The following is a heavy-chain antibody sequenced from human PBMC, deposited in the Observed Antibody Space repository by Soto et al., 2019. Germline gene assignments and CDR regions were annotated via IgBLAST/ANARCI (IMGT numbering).Heavy chain of an antibody. J-gene: IGHJ6*02. CDR2: IYYSGST. CDR3: ARLGYGDYVYYYYYGMDV. Sequence: TSVTLSLTCTVSGGSLSSYYLSWIRQPPGKGLEWIGYIYYSGSTNYNPSLKSRVTISVDTSKNQFSLKLSSVTAADTAVYYCARLGYGDYVYYYYYGMDVWGQGTTVTVSS. V-gene: IGHV4-59*08. CDR1: GGSLSSYY. D-gene: IGHD4-17*01.